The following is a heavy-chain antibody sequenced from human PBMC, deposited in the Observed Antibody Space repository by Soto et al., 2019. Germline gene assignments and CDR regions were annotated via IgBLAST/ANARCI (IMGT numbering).Heavy chain of an antibody. CDR1: GGTFNTYA. V-gene: IGHV1-69*19. D-gene: IGHD3-10*01. Sequence: QVQLVQSGAEMKKPGSSVKVSCQSSGGTFNTYAMNWVRQAPGQGPEWMGDISPMFGAANYAPKFQGRVTLTADESTGKTYMQLSSLTSEDTALYFCAREVQVHSAAFVYWAQGTLVTVSS. J-gene: IGHJ4*02. CDR3: AREVQVHSAAFVY. CDR2: ISPMFGAA.